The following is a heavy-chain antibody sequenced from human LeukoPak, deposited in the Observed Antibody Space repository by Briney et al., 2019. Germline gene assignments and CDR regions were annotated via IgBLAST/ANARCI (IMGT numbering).Heavy chain of an antibody. Sequence: PGGSLRLSCAASGFTFSSYEMNWVRQAPGKGLEWVSAMSGSGDRTYYADSVKGRFTISRDDSKNTLYLQMNNLRAEDTALYYCANTHYYDMSGWHDYWGQGTLVTVSS. D-gene: IGHD3-22*01. CDR3: ANTHYYDMSGWHDY. CDR1: GFTFSSYE. V-gene: IGHV3-23*01. J-gene: IGHJ4*02. CDR2: MSGSGDRT.